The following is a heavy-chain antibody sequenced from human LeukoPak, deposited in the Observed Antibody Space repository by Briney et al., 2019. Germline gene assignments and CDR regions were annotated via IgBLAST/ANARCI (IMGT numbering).Heavy chain of an antibody. V-gene: IGHV1-69*04. CDR3: ARYDSPIHKFVL. D-gene: IGHD1-1*01. Sequence: SVKVPCKASGGTFSSYAISWVRQAPGQGLEWMGRIIPILGIANYAQKFQGRVTITADKSTSTAYMELSSLRSEDTAVYYCARYDSPIHKFVLWGQGTLVTVSS. CDR2: IIPILGIA. J-gene: IGHJ5*02. CDR1: GGTFSSYA.